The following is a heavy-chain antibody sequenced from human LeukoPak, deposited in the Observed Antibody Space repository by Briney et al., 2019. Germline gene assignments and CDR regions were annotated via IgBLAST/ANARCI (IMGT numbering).Heavy chain of an antibody. CDR1: GGSISNYF. D-gene: IGHD1-26*01. CDR3: ARDRSGSYSDY. CDR2: IYSTGRS. V-gene: IGHV4-4*07. Sequence: SETLSLTCTVSGGSISNYFWSWVRQPAGKGLEWIGRIYSTGRSDYNPSLKSRITMSVDTSKNQFSLKLSSVTAADTAVYYCARDRSGSYSDYWGQGTLVTVSS. J-gene: IGHJ4*02.